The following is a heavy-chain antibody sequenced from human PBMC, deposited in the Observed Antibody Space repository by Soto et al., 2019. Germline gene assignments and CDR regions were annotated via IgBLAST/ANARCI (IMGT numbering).Heavy chain of an antibody. CDR1: GGTFSSYA. V-gene: IGHV1-69*13. CDR3: ARKAFCGGDCYSDYYYYGMDV. D-gene: IGHD2-21*02. Sequence: ASVKVSCKASGGTFSSYAISWVRQAPGQGLEWMGGIIPIFGTANYAQKFQGRATITADESTSTAYMELSSLRSEDTAVYYCARKAFCGGDCYSDYYYYGMDVWGQGTTVTVSS. CDR2: IIPIFGTA. J-gene: IGHJ6*02.